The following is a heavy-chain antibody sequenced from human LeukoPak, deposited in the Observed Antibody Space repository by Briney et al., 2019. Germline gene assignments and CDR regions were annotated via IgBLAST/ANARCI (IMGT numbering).Heavy chain of an antibody. J-gene: IGHJ3*02. V-gene: IGHV3-66*01. CDR3: ARDSLYDFWSGYTDAFDI. CDR1: GFTVSSNY. D-gene: IGHD3-3*01. Sequence: GGSLRLSCAASGFTVSSNYMSWVRQAPGKGLEWVSVIYSGGSTYNADSVKGRFTISRDNSKNTLYLQMNSLRAEDTAVYYCARDSLYDFWSGYTDAFDIWGQGTMVTVSS. CDR2: IYSGGST.